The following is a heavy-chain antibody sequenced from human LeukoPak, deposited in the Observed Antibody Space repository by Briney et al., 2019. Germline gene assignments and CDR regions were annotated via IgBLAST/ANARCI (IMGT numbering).Heavy chain of an antibody. D-gene: IGHD6-19*01. CDR1: GFTVSNSY. CDR2: IYSGGST. Sequence: GSLRLSCAASGFTVSNSYMSWVRQAPGKGLEWVSIIYSGGSTNYADSVKGRFAISRDNSKDTLYLQMNSLRAEDTAIYYCAKFRADSSGWPFDYWGQGTLVTVSS. CDR3: AKFRADSSGWPFDY. J-gene: IGHJ4*02. V-gene: IGHV3-53*01.